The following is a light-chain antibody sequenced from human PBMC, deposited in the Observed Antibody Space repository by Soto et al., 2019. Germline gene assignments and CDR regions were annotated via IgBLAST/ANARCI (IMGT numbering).Light chain of an antibody. CDR3: QQRSNFLFT. Sequence: EIVLTQSPATLSLSPVERATLSCRASQSVSSYLAWYQQKPGQAPRLLIYDASNRATGIPARFSGSGSGTDFTLTISSLEPEDFAVYYCQQRSNFLFTFGPGTKVDIK. V-gene: IGKV3-11*01. J-gene: IGKJ3*01. CDR1: QSVSSY. CDR2: DAS.